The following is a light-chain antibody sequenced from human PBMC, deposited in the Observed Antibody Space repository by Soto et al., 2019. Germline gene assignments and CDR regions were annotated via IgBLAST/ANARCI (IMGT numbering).Light chain of an antibody. CDR1: QSVSSY. CDR3: QQYGTSPQT. V-gene: IGKV3-20*01. Sequence: ENVLTQSPGTLSLSPGERATLSCRASQSVSSYLAWYQQKPGQTPRLLIYGASSRATGIPDRFSGSGSGTDFTLTISRLEPEDFAVYYCQQYGTSPQTFGQGTKLEIK. J-gene: IGKJ2*01. CDR2: GAS.